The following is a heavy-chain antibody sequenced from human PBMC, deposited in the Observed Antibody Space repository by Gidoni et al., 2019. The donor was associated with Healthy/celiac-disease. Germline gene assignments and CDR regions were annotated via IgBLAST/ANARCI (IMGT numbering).Heavy chain of an antibody. J-gene: IGHJ4*02. V-gene: IGHV3-23*01. CDR2: ISGSGGST. Sequence: EVQLLESGGGLVQPGGSLRLSCAASGFTFSSYAMSWFRQAPGKGLEWVSAISGSGGSTYYADSVKGRFTISRDNSKNTLYLQMNSLRAEDTAVYYCAKVGGEGAVVVVAAYFDYWGQGTLVTVSS. CDR1: GFTFSSYA. CDR3: AKVGGEGAVVVVAAYFDY. D-gene: IGHD2-15*01.